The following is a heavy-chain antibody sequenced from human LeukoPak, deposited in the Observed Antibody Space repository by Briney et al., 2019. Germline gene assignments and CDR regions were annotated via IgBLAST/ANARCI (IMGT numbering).Heavy chain of an antibody. J-gene: IGHJ4*02. CDR1: GFTFSSYG. CDR2: ISGSGGST. CDR3: AKDQWIFGVVSAFDY. Sequence: GGSLRLSCAASGFTFSSYGMHWVRQAPGKGLEWVSVISGSGGSTYYADSVKGRFTISRDNSKNTLYLQMNSLRAEDTAVHYCAKDQWIFGVVSAFDYWGQGTLVTVSS. D-gene: IGHD3-3*01. V-gene: IGHV3-NL1*01.